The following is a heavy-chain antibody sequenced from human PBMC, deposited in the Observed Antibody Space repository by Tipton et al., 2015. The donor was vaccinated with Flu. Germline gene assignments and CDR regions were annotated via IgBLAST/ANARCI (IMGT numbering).Heavy chain of an antibody. Sequence: TLSLTCTVPGGSISGYYWSWIRQPPGKGLEWIGFIYNRVKTDYNPSLGSRVTIPPDTSRNQFSLKLSSVTAADTAIYYCARGRVAAAGPGAGWFDPWGQGTLVTVS. J-gene: IGHJ5*02. V-gene: IGHV4-59*01. CDR2: IYNRVKT. D-gene: IGHD6-13*01. CDR3: ARGRVAAAGPGAGWFDP. CDR1: GGSISGYY.